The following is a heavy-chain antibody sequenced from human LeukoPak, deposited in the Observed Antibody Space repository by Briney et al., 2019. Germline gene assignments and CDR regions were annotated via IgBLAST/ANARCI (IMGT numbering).Heavy chain of an antibody. D-gene: IGHD3-22*01. J-gene: IGHJ4*02. CDR3: ARVVGSGFYLDS. Sequence: SQTVSLTCAVSDGAINSDSFSWGWIRQPPGKGLEWIGYIYRKLGTYYSPSLKSRATISVDRPKNHFSLNLASVTAADTAVYYCARVVGSGFYLDSWGQGILVTVSS. V-gene: IGHV4-30-2*01. CDR1: DGAINSDSFS. CDR2: IYRKLGT.